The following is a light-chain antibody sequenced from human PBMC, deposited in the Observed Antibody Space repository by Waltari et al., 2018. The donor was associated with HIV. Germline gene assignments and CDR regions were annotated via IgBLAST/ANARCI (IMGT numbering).Light chain of an antibody. CDR1: QSTSSY. Sequence: DIQMTQSPSSMSASVGDRVTNTCRASQSTSSYLNWYQQKPGKAPKLLIYAASSLQSGVPSRFSGSGSGTDFTLTISSLQPEDFATYYCQQTYSTPPTFGQGTKVEIK. J-gene: IGKJ1*01. V-gene: IGKV1-39*01. CDR3: QQTYSTPPT. CDR2: AAS.